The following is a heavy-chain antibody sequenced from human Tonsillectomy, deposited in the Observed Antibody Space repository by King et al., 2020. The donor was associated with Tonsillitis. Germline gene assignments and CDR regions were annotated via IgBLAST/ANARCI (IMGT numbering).Heavy chain of an antibody. CDR1: GFTFSTYT. V-gene: IGHV3-30*10. CDR3: ARDYRSSGWSYYFDY. D-gene: IGHD6-19*01. Sequence: VQLVESGGGVVQPGRSLRLSCAASGFTFSTYTMHWVRQAPGKGLEWVAIISYDGSNKYYTDSLKGRFTISRDNSKNTLYLQMNSLRAGDTAVYYCARDYRSSGWSYYFDYWGQGTLVTVSS. J-gene: IGHJ4*02. CDR2: ISYDGSNK.